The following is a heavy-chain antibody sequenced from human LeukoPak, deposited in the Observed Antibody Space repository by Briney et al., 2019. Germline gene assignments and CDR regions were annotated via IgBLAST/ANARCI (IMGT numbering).Heavy chain of an antibody. CDR2: TYYKARWYS. J-gene: IGHJ4*02. Sequence: SQTLSLTCVISGDSVSTNRAGWNWIRQSPSRGLEWLGRTYYKARWYSDYAVAVKGRISINSDTSKNQFSLQLTSVTPEDTALYYCARDRGSEHTPTVLDSWGQGTLVTVSS. CDR1: GDSVSTNRAG. V-gene: IGHV6-1*01. CDR3: ARDRGSEHTPTVLDS. D-gene: IGHD2-15*01.